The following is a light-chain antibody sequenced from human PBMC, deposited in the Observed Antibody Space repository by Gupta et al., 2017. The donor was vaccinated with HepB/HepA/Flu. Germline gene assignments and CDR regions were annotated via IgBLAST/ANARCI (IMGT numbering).Light chain of an antibody. V-gene: IGKV3-20*01. CDR2: GAS. Sequence: EIVLTQSPGTLSSSPGERATLSCRASQSVSSNYLAWYQQRPGQAPRLLIYGASSRATGISDRFSGSGSGTDFTLTISRLAPEDFAVYYCQQYGNSPWTFGQGTKVEIK. CDR3: QQYGNSPWT. J-gene: IGKJ1*01. CDR1: QSVSSNY.